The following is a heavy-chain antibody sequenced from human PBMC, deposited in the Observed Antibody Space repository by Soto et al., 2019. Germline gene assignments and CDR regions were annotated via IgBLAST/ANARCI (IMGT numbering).Heavy chain of an antibody. J-gene: IGHJ4*02. D-gene: IGHD3-9*01. CDR2: IYHSGSA. Sequence: SETLSLTCAVSGDSMRTDYYWGWVRQPPGKGLEWIGGIYHSGSAYYNPSLTSRVTISVDTSKNQFSLKVTSVTAADTAVYYCARLTTVRYFDYWGQGTLVTVSS. CDR3: ARLTTVRYFDY. V-gene: IGHV4-38-2*01. CDR1: GDSMRTDYY.